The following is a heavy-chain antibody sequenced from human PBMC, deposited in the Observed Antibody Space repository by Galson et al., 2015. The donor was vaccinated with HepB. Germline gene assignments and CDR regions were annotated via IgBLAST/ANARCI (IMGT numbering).Heavy chain of an antibody. J-gene: IGHJ4*02. D-gene: IGHD7-27*01. CDR2: INTNTGNP. Sequence: SVKVSCKASGYTLTNYAMNWVRQAPGQGLEWMRWINTNTGNPTYAQGFTGRFVFSLDTSVSTAYLQISSLKAEDTAVYYCARVNSGDDYWGQGTLVTVSS. CDR3: ARVNSGDDY. CDR1: GYTLTNYA. V-gene: IGHV7-4-1*02.